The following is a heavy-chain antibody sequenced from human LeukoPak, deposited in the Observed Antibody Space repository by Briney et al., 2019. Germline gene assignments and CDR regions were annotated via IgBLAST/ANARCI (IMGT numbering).Heavy chain of an antibody. D-gene: IGHD6-19*01. V-gene: IGHV4-59*01. CDR1: DDSITMYY. CDR3: AGQQYSSGWYFTLL. J-gene: IGHJ4*02. CDR2: IYYSGST. Sequence: SETLSLTCSVSDDSITMYYWTWIRQPPGKGLEWIGYIYYSGSTNYNPSLKSRVTISVDTSKNQFSLKLSSVTAADTAVYYCAGQQYSSGWYFTLLWGQGTLVTVSS.